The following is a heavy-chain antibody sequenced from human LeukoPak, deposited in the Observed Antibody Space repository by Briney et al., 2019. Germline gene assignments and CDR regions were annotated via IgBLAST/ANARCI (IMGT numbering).Heavy chain of an antibody. Sequence: ASVRVSCKASGYIFTNYAVSWVRQAPGQGLEWMGWISAYNGNTNNAQEFQGRVTMTTDTSTSTAYMELRSLRSDDTAVYYCARDRTGGDLDIWGQGTMVIVSS. CDR3: ARDRTGGDLDI. CDR2: ISAYNGNT. CDR1: GYIFTNYA. D-gene: IGHD3-16*01. V-gene: IGHV1-18*01. J-gene: IGHJ3*02.